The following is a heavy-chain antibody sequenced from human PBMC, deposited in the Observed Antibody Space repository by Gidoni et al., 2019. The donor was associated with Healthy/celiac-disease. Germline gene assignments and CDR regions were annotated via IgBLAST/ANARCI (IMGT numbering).Heavy chain of an antibody. CDR3: ARVRTFYSSGWYYFDY. CDR1: GGSFSGYY. J-gene: IGHJ4*02. CDR2: INHSGST. D-gene: IGHD6-19*01. V-gene: IGHV4-34*01. Sequence: QVPLQQWGAGLLKPSATLSLTCAVYGGSFSGYYWSWIRQPPGMGLEWSGEINHSGSTNYTPSLKSRVTISGDTSKNQFSLKLSSVTAADTAVYYCARVRTFYSSGWYYFDYWGQGTLVTVSS.